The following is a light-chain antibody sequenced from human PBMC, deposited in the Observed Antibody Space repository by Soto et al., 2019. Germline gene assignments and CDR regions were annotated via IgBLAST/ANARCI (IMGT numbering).Light chain of an antibody. CDR2: QDT. Sequence: SYELTQPPSVSVSPGQTASITCSGDKLGEKYVSWHQQKPGQPPVAVIYQDTKRPSGIPDRFSGSNSGNTATLTISGTQAMDEADYYCQAWDRNTMLFGGGTKVTVL. J-gene: IGLJ2*01. V-gene: IGLV3-1*01. CDR1: KLGEKY. CDR3: QAWDRNTML.